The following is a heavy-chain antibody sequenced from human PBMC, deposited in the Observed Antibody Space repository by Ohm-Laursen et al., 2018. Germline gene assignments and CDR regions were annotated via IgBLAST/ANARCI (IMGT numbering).Heavy chain of an antibody. V-gene: IGHV4-4*07. CDR3: VGTGLLNGYDY. CDR1: NASMNSYT. Sequence: SDTLSLTCNVSNASMNSYTWNWIRQPAGRGLEWIGHISDRGRANYSPSLMSRLTMSIVTSIKQFSLKLTSVTAADTAMYYCVGTGLLNGYDYWGHGTLVTVS. D-gene: IGHD3-9*01. CDR2: ISDRGRA. J-gene: IGHJ4*01.